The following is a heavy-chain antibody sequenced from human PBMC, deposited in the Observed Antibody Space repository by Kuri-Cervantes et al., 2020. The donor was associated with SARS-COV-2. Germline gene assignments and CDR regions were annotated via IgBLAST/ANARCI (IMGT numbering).Heavy chain of an antibody. V-gene: IGHV3-30*02. D-gene: IGHD1-26*01. J-gene: IGHJ3*02. CDR1: GFTFSSYG. Sequence: GESLKISCAASGFTFSSYGMHWVRQAPGKGLEWVAFIRYDGSNKYYADSVKGRFTISRDNSKNTLYLQMNSLRAEDTAVYYCARGGWELLAFDIWGQGTMVTVSS. CDR2: IRYDGSNK. CDR3: ARGGWELLAFDI.